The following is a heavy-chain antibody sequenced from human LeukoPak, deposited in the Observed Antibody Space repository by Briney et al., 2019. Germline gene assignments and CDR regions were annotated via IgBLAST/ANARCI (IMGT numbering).Heavy chain of an antibody. D-gene: IGHD2-2*02. J-gene: IGHJ3*01. V-gene: IGHV1-8*01. Sequence: SVKVSCKASGYTFTSYDINWLRQATGQGLEWMGRINPNSGNTVYAQKFQGRVTMTRNTSISTAYMELSSLRSEDTDVYYCARGPPIPATVTDDAFDFWGQGRMVSVSS. CDR3: ARGPPIPATVTDDAFDF. CDR2: INPNSGNT. CDR1: GYTFTSYD.